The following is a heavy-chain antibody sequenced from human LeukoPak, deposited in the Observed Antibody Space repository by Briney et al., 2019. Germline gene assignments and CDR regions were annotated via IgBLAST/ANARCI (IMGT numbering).Heavy chain of an antibody. Sequence: GASVKVSCKASGYTFTSYGISWVRQAPGQGLEWMGWINPNSGGTNYAQKFQGRVTMTRDTSISTAYMELSRLRSDDTAVYYCAREDYYDSSGYDMKDAFDIWGQGTMVTVSS. V-gene: IGHV1-2*02. CDR2: INPNSGGT. CDR1: GYTFTSYG. CDR3: AREDYYDSSGYDMKDAFDI. D-gene: IGHD3-22*01. J-gene: IGHJ3*02.